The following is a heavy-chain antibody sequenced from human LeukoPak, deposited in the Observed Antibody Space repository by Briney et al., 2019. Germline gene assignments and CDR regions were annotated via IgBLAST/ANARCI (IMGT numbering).Heavy chain of an antibody. V-gene: IGHV4-59*01. J-gene: IGHJ4*02. CDR3: ARAVGGDGSGSL. CDR1: GDSISTYY. Sequence: SETLSLTCTVSGDSISTYYWSWIRQPPGKGLEWIGYIHYRVTSDYNPSLKSRVTMSVDMSTRQISLKLSSVTAADTAVYYCARAVGGDGSGSLWGSGTLVTVSS. CDR2: IHYRVTS. D-gene: IGHD3-10*01.